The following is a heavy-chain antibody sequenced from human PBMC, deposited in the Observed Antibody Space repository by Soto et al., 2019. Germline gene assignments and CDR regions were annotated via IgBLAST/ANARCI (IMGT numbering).Heavy chain of an antibody. CDR3: ARLQFGEGFDY. CDR2: ILHTGGT. Sequence: PSETLSLNCAVSGGSISGGGFSWSWIRQPPGKGLEWIGYILHTGGTQYNPSLKSRVSMSVDKSKNQFSLHLTSVTAADTAVYYCARLQFGEGFDYWGQGALVTVSS. V-gene: IGHV4-30-2*01. J-gene: IGHJ4*02. D-gene: IGHD3-10*01. CDR1: GGSISGGGFS.